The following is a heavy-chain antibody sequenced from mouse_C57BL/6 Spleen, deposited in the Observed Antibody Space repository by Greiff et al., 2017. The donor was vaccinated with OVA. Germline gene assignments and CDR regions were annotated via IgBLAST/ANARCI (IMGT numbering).Heavy chain of an antibody. J-gene: IGHJ2*01. D-gene: IGHD3-2*02. CDR2: LYPRDGSP. V-gene: IGHV1-85*01. CDR3: ARSDSSGYFDY. Sequence: QVQLQQSGPELVKPGASVKLSCKASGYTFTSYDINWVKQRPGQGLEWLGWLYPRDGSPKYNEKFKGQATLTVDTSSSTAYMELHSLTSEDSAVYFCARSDSSGYFDYWGQGTTLTVSS. CDR1: GYTFTSYD.